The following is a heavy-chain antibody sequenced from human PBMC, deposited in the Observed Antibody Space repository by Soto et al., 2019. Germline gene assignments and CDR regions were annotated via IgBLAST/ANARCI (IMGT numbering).Heavy chain of an antibody. J-gene: IGHJ6*02. D-gene: IGHD6-6*01. CDR2: IYYSGST. CDR3: ARDLIAARWDYYYGMDV. CDR1: GGSISSYY. V-gene: IGHV4-59*01. Sequence: SETLSLTCTVSGGSISSYYWSWIRQPPGKGLEWIGYIYYSGSTNYNPSLKSRVTISVDTSKNQFSLKLSSVTAADTAVYYCARDLIAARWDYYYGMDVWGQGTTVTVSS.